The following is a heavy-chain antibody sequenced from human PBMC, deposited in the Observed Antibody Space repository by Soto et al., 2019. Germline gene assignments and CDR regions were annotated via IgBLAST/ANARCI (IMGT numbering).Heavy chain of an antibody. V-gene: IGHV3-7*03. J-gene: IGHJ6*02. CDR2: IPQDGSDG. CDR3: ARDHLILTAHDFFYGSDV. D-gene: IGHD2-8*02. Sequence: DVQLKESGGGLVQPWQSLRLSCEVSGFTLSMYSMTWVRQAPGKGLEWVAKIPQDGSDGHYLDSVKGRFTISRDHAKNSVYLQMNSLRADDTAVYYCARDHLILTAHDFFYGSDVWGQGAKVTVSS. CDR1: GFTLSMYS.